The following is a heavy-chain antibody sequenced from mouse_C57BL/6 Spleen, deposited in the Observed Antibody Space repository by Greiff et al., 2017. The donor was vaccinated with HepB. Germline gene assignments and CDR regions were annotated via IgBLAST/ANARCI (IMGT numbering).Heavy chain of an antibody. J-gene: IGHJ1*03. CDR1: GYTFTDYE. D-gene: IGHD2-10*02. Sequence: VQLQQSGAELVRPGASVTLSCKASGYTFTDYEMHWVKQTPVHGLEWIGAIDPETGGTAYNQKFKGKAILTADKSSSTAYMELRSLTSEDSAVYDCTRSGRMTSETGYLDVWGKGTTVTVSS. CDR3: TRSGRMTSETGYLDV. V-gene: IGHV1-15*01. CDR2: IDPETGGT.